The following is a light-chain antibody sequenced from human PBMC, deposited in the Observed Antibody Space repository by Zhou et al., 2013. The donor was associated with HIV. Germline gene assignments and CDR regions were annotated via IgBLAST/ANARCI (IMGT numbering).Light chain of an antibody. V-gene: IGKV1-6*01. CDR1: QGIRND. Sequence: AIQMTQSPSSLSASVGDRVTITCRASQGIRNDLGWYQQKPGKAPKLLIYAASSLQSGVPSRFSGSGSGTDFTLTISSLQPEDFATYYCQQSYSTLMYTFGQGTKLEIK. CDR2: AAS. CDR3: QQSYSTLMYT. J-gene: IGKJ2*01.